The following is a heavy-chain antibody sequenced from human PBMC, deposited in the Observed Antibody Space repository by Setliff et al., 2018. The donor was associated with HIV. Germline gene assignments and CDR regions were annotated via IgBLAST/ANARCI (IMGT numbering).Heavy chain of an antibody. CDR2: IYPSGST. V-gene: IGHV4-39*02. J-gene: IGHJ3*02. D-gene: IGHD3-3*01. CDR3: ARSFSGRYFWSGYYTGPDPKGENAFDI. Sequence: SETLSLTCTVSGGSISNSNYFWGWIRQPPGKGLEWIGRIYPSGSTYYQPSLQGRVSMSIDSSKNHFSLSLRYVTAADTAVYCCARSFSGRYFWSGYYTGPDPKGENAFDIWGQGTMVTVSS. CDR1: GGSISNSNYF.